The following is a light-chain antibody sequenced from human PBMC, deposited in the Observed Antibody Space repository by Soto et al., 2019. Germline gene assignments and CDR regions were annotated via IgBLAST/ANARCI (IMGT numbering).Light chain of an antibody. J-gene: IGKJ4*01. CDR2: GAS. V-gene: IGKV3-20*01. CDR1: QSVSSSY. CDR3: QQYGSSLLT. Sequence: EIVLTQSPGTLSLSPGERATLSCRASQSVSSSYLAWYQQKPGQAPRLLIYGASSRATGIPDRFSGSGSGTDFTLTISRLEPEDFAVYYCQQYGSSLLTFGGGTKV.